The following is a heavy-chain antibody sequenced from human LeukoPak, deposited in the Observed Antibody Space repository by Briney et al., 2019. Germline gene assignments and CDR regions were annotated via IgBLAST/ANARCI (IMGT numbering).Heavy chain of an antibody. CDR1: GYTFTNFG. J-gene: IGHJ4*02. V-gene: IGHV1-18*01. Sequence: GASVKVSCKASGYTFTNFGISWVRQAPGQGLEWMGWISAYNGNTNYAQKLQGRVTMTTETSTSTAYMELRSLISDDTAMYYCARTYYYDSRTFDYWGQGTLVTVSS. CDR3: ARTYYYDSRTFDY. CDR2: ISAYNGNT. D-gene: IGHD3-22*01.